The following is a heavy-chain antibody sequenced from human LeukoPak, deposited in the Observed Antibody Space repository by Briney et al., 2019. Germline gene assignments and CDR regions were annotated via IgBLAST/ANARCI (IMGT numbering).Heavy chain of an antibody. V-gene: IGHV3-30*02. CDR1: GFTFSSYG. CDR2: IQYDGSNK. Sequence: PGGSLRLSCAASGFTFSSYGMHWVRQAPGKGLGWVAFIQYDGSNKYYADSVKGRFTISRDNSRNTVHLQMNSLRGEDTAVYSCAKDHSRGYSHGPFDFWGQGTLVTVSS. D-gene: IGHD5-18*01. CDR3: AKDHSRGYSHGPFDF. J-gene: IGHJ4*02.